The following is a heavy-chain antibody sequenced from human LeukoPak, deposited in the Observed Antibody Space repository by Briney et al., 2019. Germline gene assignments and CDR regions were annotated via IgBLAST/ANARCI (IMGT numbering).Heavy chain of an antibody. J-gene: IGHJ5*02. Sequence: SQTLSLTCAVSGGSISSGGYSWSWMRQPPGKGLEWIGYIYHSGSTYYNPSLKSRVTISVDRSKYQFSLKLSSVTAADTAVYYCARSGDYGDLGWFDPWGQGTLVTVSS. CDR1: GGSISSGGYS. V-gene: IGHV4-30-2*01. CDR2: IYHSGST. D-gene: IGHD4-17*01. CDR3: ARSGDYGDLGWFDP.